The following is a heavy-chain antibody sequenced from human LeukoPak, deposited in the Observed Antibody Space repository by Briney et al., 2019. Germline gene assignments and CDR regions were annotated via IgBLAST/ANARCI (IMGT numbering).Heavy chain of an antibody. CDR2: IDPSGDST. D-gene: IGHD3-10*01. J-gene: IGHJ4*02. CDR3: ARAGAISNYIFDF. Sequence: ASVKVSCKASGYTFTSYNLHWVRQAPGQGPEWMGVIDPSGDSTSYAQKFQGRLTVTTDTSTSTVYMELSSLRSEETAVYYCARAGAISNYIFDFWGQGTLVTVSS. CDR1: GYTFTSYN. V-gene: IGHV1-46*01.